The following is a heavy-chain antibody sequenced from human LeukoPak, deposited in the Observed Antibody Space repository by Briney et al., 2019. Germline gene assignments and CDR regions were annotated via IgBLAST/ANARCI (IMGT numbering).Heavy chain of an antibody. CDR1: GFTFSSYA. CDR2: FSASDGSA. V-gene: IGHV3-23*01. Sequence: GGSLRLACAASGFTFSSYAMTWVRQAPGKGLEWVSAFSASDGSAQYAESVEGRFTISRDNSKNTLFLQMNSLGAEDTAVYYCARAKIAAAGTGAFDVWGQGTLVTVSS. D-gene: IGHD6-13*01. CDR3: ARAKIAAAGTGAFDV. J-gene: IGHJ3*01.